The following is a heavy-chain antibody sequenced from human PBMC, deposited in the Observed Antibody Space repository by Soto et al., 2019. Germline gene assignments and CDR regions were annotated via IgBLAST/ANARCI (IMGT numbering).Heavy chain of an antibody. CDR3: ATGYSSFDY. V-gene: IGHV3-7*03. Sequence: GVLRLSCAASGFSFSSYWMSWVRQAPGKGLEWVANIKQDGSEKYYVDSVRGRFTISRDSAKNSLFLQMNSLTAEDTALYYCATGYSSFDYWGHGTLVTVSS. J-gene: IGHJ4*01. CDR1: GFSFSSYW. CDR2: IKQDGSEK. D-gene: IGHD6-13*01.